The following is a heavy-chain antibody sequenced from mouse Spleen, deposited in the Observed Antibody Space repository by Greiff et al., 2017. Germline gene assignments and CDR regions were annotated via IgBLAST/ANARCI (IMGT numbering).Heavy chain of an antibody. V-gene: IGHV14-4*01. D-gene: IGHD2-12*01. J-gene: IGHJ3*01. CDR3: TNSPLAY. CDR1: GFNIKDDY. CDR2: IDPENGDT. Sequence: EVQVVESGAELVRPGASVKLSCTASGFNIKDDYMHWVKQRPEQGLEWIGWIDPENGDTEYASKFQGKATITADTSSNTAYLQLSSLTSEDTAVYYCTNSPLAYWGQGTLVTVSA.